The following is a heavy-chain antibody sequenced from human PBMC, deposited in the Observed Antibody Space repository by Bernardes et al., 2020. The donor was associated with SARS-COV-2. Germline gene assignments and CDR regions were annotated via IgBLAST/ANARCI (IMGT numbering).Heavy chain of an antibody. J-gene: IGHJ4*02. D-gene: IGHD1-26*01. CDR3: AREKWGSAPDY. CDR1: GFPLNSFY. CDR2: SSYYGKLN. Sequence: GGALRPPLVAPGFPLNSFYIHWVRPAPGKGPGWGGGSSYYGKLNYYADSVRDRFTMSRDNSKNTLDLEMNSLRPEDTAVYYCAREKWGSAPDYWGQGTLVTVSS. V-gene: IGHV3-30*16.